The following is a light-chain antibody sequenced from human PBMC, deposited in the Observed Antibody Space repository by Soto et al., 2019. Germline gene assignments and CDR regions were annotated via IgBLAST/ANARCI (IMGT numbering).Light chain of an antibody. CDR3: RVWDTNVV. CDR1: NIGSER. Sequence: SYELTQPPSVSVAPGKTATITCGGNNIGSERVHWYQQRPGQAPVLVISYDSDRPSGIPERFSGSNSGNTATLTIGRVEAGDEADYYCRVWDTNVVFGGGTKLTVL. V-gene: IGLV3-21*04. CDR2: YDS. J-gene: IGLJ2*01.